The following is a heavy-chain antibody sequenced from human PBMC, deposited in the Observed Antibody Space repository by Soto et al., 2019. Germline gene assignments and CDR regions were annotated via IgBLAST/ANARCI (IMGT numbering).Heavy chain of an antibody. V-gene: IGHV4-34*01. Sequence: PSETLSLTCAVYGGSCSGYYWSWIRQPPGKGLEWIGEINHSGSTNYNPSLKSRVTISVDTSKNQFSLKLSSVTAADTAVYYCARGGYDFWSGYYTGNWFDPWGQGTLVTVSS. CDR1: GGSCSGYY. D-gene: IGHD3-3*01. J-gene: IGHJ5*02. CDR3: ARGGYDFWSGYYTGNWFDP. CDR2: INHSGST.